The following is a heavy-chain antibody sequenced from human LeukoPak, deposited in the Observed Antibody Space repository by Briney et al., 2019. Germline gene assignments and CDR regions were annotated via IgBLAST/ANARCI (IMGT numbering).Heavy chain of an antibody. V-gene: IGHV3-9*01. CDR1: GFTFDDYA. CDR3: AKDLGGGGDGVGDYYYYYGMDV. Sequence: PGGSLRLSCAASGFTFDDYAMHWVRQGPGKGLEWVSGITWNSATIGYADSVKGRFTISRDNAKNSLYLQMNSLRAEDTALYYCAKDLGGGGDGVGDYYYYYGMDVWGQGTTVTVSS. J-gene: IGHJ6*02. CDR2: ITWNSATI. D-gene: IGHD2-21*01.